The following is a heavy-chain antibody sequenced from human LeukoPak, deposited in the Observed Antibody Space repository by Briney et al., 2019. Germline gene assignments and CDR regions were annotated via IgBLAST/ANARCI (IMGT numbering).Heavy chain of an antibody. V-gene: IGHV3-74*01. CDR3: ARELIAVAFDY. D-gene: IGHD6-19*01. J-gene: IGHJ4*02. CDR1: GFTFSSYW. CDR2: IASDGSST. Sequence: GGSLRLSCAASGFTFSSYWMNWVRQAPGKGLVWVSRIASDGSSTTYADSVKGRFTISRDNSKNTLYLQMNSLRAEDTAVYYCARELIAVAFDYWGQGTLVTVSS.